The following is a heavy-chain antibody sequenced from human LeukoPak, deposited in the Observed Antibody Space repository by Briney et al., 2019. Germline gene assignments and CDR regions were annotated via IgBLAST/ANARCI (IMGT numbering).Heavy chain of an antibody. V-gene: IGHV3-33*02. D-gene: IGHD3-10*01. CDR1: GFLFSRYG. CDR3: ARDRYFGLGVHPRWFDP. CDR2: ISYVGDIT. J-gene: IGHJ5*02. Sequence: GRSLRLSCAASGFLFSRYGMHWVRQAPGKGLEWVALISYVGDITYYTDSVKGRFTISRDRSTSTVFLQMRSLTGEDTAVYYCARDRYFGLGVHPRWFDPRGQGPLVTVSS.